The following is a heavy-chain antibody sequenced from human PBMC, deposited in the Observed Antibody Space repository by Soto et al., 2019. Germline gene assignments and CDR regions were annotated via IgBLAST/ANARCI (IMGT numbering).Heavy chain of an antibody. CDR1: GFTFSSYA. V-gene: IGHV3-30-3*01. Sequence: GSLRLSCAASGFTFSSYAMHWVRQAPGKGLEWVAVISYDGSNKYYADSVKGRFTISRDNSKNTLYLQMNSLRAEDTAVYYCARDASHQLQVYYYGMDVWGQGTTVTVSS. J-gene: IGHJ6*02. D-gene: IGHD2-2*01. CDR2: ISYDGSNK. CDR3: ARDASHQLQVYYYGMDV.